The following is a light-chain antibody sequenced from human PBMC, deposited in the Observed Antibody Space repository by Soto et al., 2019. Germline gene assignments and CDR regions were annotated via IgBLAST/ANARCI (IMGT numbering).Light chain of an antibody. Sequence: DIPMTQSPATLSASVGDRVTITCRASQSISSWLAWYQQKPGKAPKLLIYKASSLESGVPSRFSGSGSGIDFTLTISSLQPEDFATYYCQQYNSYSVTFGGGTKLEIK. CDR3: QQYNSYSVT. CDR2: KAS. J-gene: IGKJ4*01. CDR1: QSISSW. V-gene: IGKV1-5*03.